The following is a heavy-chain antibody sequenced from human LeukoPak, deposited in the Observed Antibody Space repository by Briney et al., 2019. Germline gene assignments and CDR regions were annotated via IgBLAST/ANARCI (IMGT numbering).Heavy chain of an antibody. CDR1: GFTVITND. CDR3: ARGVEPLAANTLAY. CDR2: LYSDGNT. J-gene: IGHJ4*02. V-gene: IGHV3-53*01. D-gene: IGHD1-14*01. Sequence: GGSLRLSCAASGFTVITNDMTWVRQAPGKGLEWVSVLYSDGNTKYADSVQGRFTISRDNSKNTLYLEMNSLSPDDTAVYYCARGVEPLAANTLAYWGQGTLATVSS.